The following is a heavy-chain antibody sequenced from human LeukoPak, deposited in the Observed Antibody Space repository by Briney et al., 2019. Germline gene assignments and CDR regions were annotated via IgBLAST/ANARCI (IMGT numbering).Heavy chain of an antibody. Sequence: SETLSLTCTVSGGSINSSYWSWIRQPAGKGLEWIGRVYTSGSSNYNPSLKSRVTMSVDSSKNQFSLNLSSVTAADTAVYYCARDRAVGYDFWSGYYSDVWGKGTTVIVSS. CDR2: VYTSGSS. CDR1: GGSINSSY. J-gene: IGHJ6*04. V-gene: IGHV4-4*07. D-gene: IGHD3/OR15-3a*01. CDR3: ARDRAVGYDFWSGYYSDV.